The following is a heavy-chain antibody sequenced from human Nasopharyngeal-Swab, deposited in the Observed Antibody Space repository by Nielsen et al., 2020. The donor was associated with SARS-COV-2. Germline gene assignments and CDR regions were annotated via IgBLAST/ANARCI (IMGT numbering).Heavy chain of an antibody. CDR2: IIPIFGTA. CDR3: AGEGAHYYDSSGYFSHDY. V-gene: IGHV1-69*01. J-gene: IGHJ4*02. D-gene: IGHD3-22*01. Sequence: WVRQAPGQGLEWMGGIIPIFGTANYAQKFQGRVTITADESTRTAYMELSSLRSEDTAVYYCAGEGAHYYDSSGYFSHDYWGQGTLVTVSS.